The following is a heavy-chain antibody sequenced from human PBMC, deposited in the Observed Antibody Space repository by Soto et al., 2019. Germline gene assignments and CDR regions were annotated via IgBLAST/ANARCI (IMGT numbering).Heavy chain of an antibody. J-gene: IGHJ5*02. CDR2: IIPIFGTA. CDR3: ARSSLDYYDSSGYSPGWFDP. Sequence: RASVKVSCKASGGTFSSYAISWVRQAPGQGLEWMGGIIPIFGTANYAQKFQGRVTITADKSTSTAYMELSSLRSEDTAVYYCARSSLDYYDSSGYSPGWFDPWGQGTLVTVSS. D-gene: IGHD3-22*01. V-gene: IGHV1-69*06. CDR1: GGTFSSYA.